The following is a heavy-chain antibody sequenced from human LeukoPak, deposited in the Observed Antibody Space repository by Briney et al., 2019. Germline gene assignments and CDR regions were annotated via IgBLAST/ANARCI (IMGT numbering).Heavy chain of an antibody. CDR1: GFTFSNYA. J-gene: IGHJ6*03. Sequence: PGGSLRLSCAPSGFTFSNYAMSWVRQAPGGGLEWVSSISGSGDPTFHAHSGKGRFTPSRDNSKNTLSLQMSGLRVEDSAVYFCAKDTSAWWYHRAYMNVWGTGTTVTVSS. CDR2: ISGSGDPT. V-gene: IGHV3-23*01. CDR3: AKDTSAWWYHRAYMNV. D-gene: IGHD2-15*01.